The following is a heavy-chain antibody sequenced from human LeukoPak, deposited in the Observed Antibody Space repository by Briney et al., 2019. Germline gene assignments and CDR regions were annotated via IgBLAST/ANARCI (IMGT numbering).Heavy chain of an antibody. D-gene: IGHD4-23*01. CDR3: ARDLPNVGCGGNPPADY. CDR2: ISAYNGNT. J-gene: IGHJ4*02. Sequence: GASVKVSCKASGYTFSSYGISWVRQVPGQGLEWTGWISAYNGNTNYAQKLQGRVTMTTDTSTSTAYMELRSLRSDDTAVYYCARDLPNVGCGGNPPADYWGQGTLVTVSS. CDR1: GYTFSSYG. V-gene: IGHV1-18*01.